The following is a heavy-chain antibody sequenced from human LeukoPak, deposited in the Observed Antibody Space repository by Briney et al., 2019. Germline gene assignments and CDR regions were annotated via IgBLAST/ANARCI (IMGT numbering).Heavy chain of an antibody. D-gene: IGHD3-10*01. CDR1: GYTLTELS. J-gene: IGHJ5*02. Sequence: ASVKVSCKVSGYTLTELSMHWVRQAPGKGLEWMGGFDPEDGETIYAQKFQGRVTMTEDTSTDTAYMELSSLRSEDTAVYYCATGPITMVRGGSWFDPWGQGTLVTVSS. CDR3: ATGPITMVRGGSWFDP. V-gene: IGHV1-24*01. CDR2: FDPEDGET.